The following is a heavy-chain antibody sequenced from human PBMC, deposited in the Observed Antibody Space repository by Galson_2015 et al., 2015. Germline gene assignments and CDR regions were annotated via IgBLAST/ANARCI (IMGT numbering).Heavy chain of an antibody. CDR1: GFTFSNYA. J-gene: IGHJ5*02. D-gene: IGHD4-23*01. CDR2: IGNGGGST. Sequence: SLRLSCAVSGFTFSNYAMTWVRQAPGKGLEWVSTIGNGGGSTYYADSVKGRFTISRDNSKNTLYLQMNSLRAEDTAVYYCTKKAVTDRSWFDPWGQGTLVTVSS. CDR3: TKKAVTDRSWFDP. V-gene: IGHV3-23*01.